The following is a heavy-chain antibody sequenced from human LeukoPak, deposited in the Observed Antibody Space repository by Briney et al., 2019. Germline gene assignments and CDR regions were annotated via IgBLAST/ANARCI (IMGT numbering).Heavy chain of an antibody. CDR3: AREIDRPLFTTIPIDY. CDR2: ISSSSSYI. V-gene: IGHV3-21*01. D-gene: IGHD3-22*01. CDR1: GFTFSSYS. Sequence: GGSLRLSCAASGFTFSSYSMNWVRQAPGKGLEWFSSISSSSSYIYYADSVKGRFTISRDNAKNSLYLQMNSLRAEDTAVYYCAREIDRPLFTTIPIDYWGQGTLVTVSS. J-gene: IGHJ4*02.